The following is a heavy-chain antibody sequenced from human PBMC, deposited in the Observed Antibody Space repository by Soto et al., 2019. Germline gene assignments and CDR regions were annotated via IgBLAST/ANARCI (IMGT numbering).Heavy chain of an antibody. CDR3: ARFGSAPYYYYGVDV. CDR2: VSGYTGNT. CDR1: GYIFTNYD. Sequence: QVQLVQSETEVKKPGASVKVSCKASGYIFTNYDITWVRQAPGQGLEWMGWVSGYTGNTNYAQKFQDRVTMTTDTSTSAVYMDLRSLRSDDTAVYYCARFGSAPYYYYGVDVWGQGTTVFVSS. J-gene: IGHJ6*02. V-gene: IGHV1-18*01. D-gene: IGHD3-10*01.